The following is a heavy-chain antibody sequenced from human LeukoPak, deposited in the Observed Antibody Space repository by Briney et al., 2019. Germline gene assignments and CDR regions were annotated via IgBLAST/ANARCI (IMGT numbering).Heavy chain of an antibody. CDR3: ARDGGNSLDV. CDR1: GGSISTYY. Sequence: SETLSLSCTVSGGSISTYYWTWIRQPPGKGLEWIWYIFYTGTTHYNPSLESRVTISVDTSKNQFSLRRSSVTAADTAVYYCARDGGNSLDVWGKGTTVTISS. D-gene: IGHD4-23*01. V-gene: IGHV4-59*01. J-gene: IGHJ6*04. CDR2: IFYTGTT.